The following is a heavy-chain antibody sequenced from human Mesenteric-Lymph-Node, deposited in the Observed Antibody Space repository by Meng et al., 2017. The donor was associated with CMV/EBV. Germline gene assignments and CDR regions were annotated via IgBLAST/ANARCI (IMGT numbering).Heavy chain of an antibody. V-gene: IGHV3-72*01. J-gene: IGHJ6*02. CDR2: IRNKAKSYTT. CDR3: VRVKMIFGLVMGGMDV. D-gene: IGHD3/OR15-3a*01. CDR1: GFTFSDHY. Sequence: GGSLRLSCAASGFTFSDHYMDWVRRAPGKGLEWVGRIRNKAKSYTTEYAASVKGRLFISRDDSKNSLYLQMNSLETEDTAVYYCVRVKMIFGLVMGGMDVWGQGTTVTVSS.